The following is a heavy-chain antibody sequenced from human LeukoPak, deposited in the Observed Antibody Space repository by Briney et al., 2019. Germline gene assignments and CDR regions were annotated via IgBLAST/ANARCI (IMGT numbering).Heavy chain of an antibody. V-gene: IGHV3-30*03. CDR2: ISYDGSNK. CDR3: AREQQLELDY. Sequence: GRSLRLSCAASGFTFSSYGMHWVRQAPGKGLEWVAVISYDGSNKYYADSVKGRFTISRDNSKNTLYLQMNSLRAEDTAVYYCAREQQLELDYWGQGTLVTVSS. J-gene: IGHJ4*02. D-gene: IGHD6-13*01. CDR1: GFTFSSYG.